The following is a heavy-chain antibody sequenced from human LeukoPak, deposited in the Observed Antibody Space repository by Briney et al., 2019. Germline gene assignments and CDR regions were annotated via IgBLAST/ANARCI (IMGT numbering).Heavy chain of an antibody. Sequence: PGGSLRLFCAASGFTFSSYAMHWVRQAPGKGLEWVAVISYDGSNKYYADSVKGRFTISRDNSKNTLYLQMNGLRAEDTAVYYCAKGLNYYDGSGYPSWGQGTLVTVSS. CDR2: ISYDGSNK. CDR1: GFTFSSYA. CDR3: AKGLNYYDGSGYPS. D-gene: IGHD3-22*01. J-gene: IGHJ4*02. V-gene: IGHV3-30-3*01.